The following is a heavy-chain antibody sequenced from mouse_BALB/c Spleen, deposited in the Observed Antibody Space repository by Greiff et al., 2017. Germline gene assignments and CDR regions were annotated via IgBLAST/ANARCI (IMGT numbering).Heavy chain of an antibody. CDR2: INPSTGYT. CDR1: GYTFTSYW. Sequence: QVQLQQSGAELAKPGASVKMSCKASGYTFTSYWMHWVKQRPGQGLEWIGYINPSTGYTEYNQKFKDKATLTADKSSSTAYMQLSSLTSEDSAVYYCARALITTMDYWGQGTSVTVSS. J-gene: IGHJ4*01. CDR3: ARALITTMDY. V-gene: IGHV1-7*01. D-gene: IGHD1-1*01.